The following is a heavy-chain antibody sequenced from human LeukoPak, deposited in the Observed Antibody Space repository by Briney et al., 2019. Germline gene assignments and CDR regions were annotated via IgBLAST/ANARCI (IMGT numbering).Heavy chain of an antibody. CDR1: GFTFSSYD. CDR2: IGTAGDT. CDR3: ARGGTRGWDYGGNRGNWYFDL. J-gene: IGHJ2*01. D-gene: IGHD4-23*01. V-gene: IGHV3-13*01. Sequence: GSLRLSCAASGFTFSSYDMHWVRQATGKGLEWVSAIGTAGDTYYPGFVKGRFTLSRENAKNSLYLQMNSLRAGDTAVYYCARGGTRGWDYGGNRGNWYFDLWGRGTLVTVSS.